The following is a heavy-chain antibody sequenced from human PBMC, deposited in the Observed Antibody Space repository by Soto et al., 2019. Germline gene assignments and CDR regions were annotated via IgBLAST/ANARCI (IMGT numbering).Heavy chain of an antibody. Sequence: QVQLQESGPRLVKPSETLSLTCTVSGGSISSYYWNWIRQPPGKGLQWIGYIYSSGSTMYNPSLKRRVTMSVDTSKNQFALKLNSVTAAATAVYYCAIDLGGWYWFDPWGQGTLVTVSS. D-gene: IGHD6-19*01. CDR3: AIDLGGWYWFDP. V-gene: IGHV4-59*01. J-gene: IGHJ5*02. CDR2: IYSSGST. CDR1: GGSISSYY.